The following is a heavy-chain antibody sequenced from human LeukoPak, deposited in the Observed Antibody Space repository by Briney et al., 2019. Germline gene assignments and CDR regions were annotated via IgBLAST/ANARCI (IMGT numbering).Heavy chain of an antibody. CDR2: INPNSGGT. CDR1: GYTFTGYY. Sequence: ASVKVSCKASGYTFTGYYMHWVRQAPGQGLEWMGWINPNSGGTNYARKFQGRVTMTRDTSISTAYMELSRLRSDDTAVYYCALMGAMAPGGLYYYYGMDVWGQGTTVTVSS. D-gene: IGHD1-26*01. J-gene: IGHJ6*02. CDR3: ALMGAMAPGGLYYYYGMDV. V-gene: IGHV1-2*02.